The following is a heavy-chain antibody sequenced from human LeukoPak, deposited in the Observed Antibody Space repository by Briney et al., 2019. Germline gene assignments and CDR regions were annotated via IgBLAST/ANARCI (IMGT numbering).Heavy chain of an antibody. J-gene: IGHJ4*02. CDR1: GFTFSSYG. V-gene: IGHV3-23*01. D-gene: IGHD3-22*01. CDR3: AKRDDSSGYHLRYFDY. CDR2: ISGSGGST. Sequence: GGSLRLSCAASGFTFSSYGMSWVRQAPGKGLEWVSAISGSGGSTYFADSVKGRFTISRDNSKNTLYLQMNSLRAEDTAVYYCAKRDDSSGYHLRYFDYWGQGTLVTVSS.